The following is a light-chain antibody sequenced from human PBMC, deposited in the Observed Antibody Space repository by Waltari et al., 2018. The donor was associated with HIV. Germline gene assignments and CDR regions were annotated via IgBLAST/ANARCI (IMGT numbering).Light chain of an antibody. V-gene: IGLV2-23*01. Sequence: QSALTQSASVSGSPGQSITISCTGTSSDVGSYNLVSWYQQHPGKAPKLMIYEGSKRPSGVANRCSGSKSGNTASLTISGLQAEDEADYYCWSYAGSSTSVFGGGTKLTVL. CDR1: SSDVGSYNL. J-gene: IGLJ2*01. CDR2: EGS. CDR3: WSYAGSSTSV.